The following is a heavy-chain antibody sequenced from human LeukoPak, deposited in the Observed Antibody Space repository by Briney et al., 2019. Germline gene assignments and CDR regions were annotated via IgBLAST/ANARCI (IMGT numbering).Heavy chain of an antibody. CDR3: ARWGPYCSSASCYGLGY. Sequence: GSLRLSCAASGFTFSTYWMHWVRQAPGKGLVWVSRINSDGTNTGYADSVKGRFTISRDNAKNTVYLQMNSLRAEDTAVYYCARWGPYCSSASCYGLGYWGQGTLVTVSS. CDR1: GFTFSTYW. D-gene: IGHD2-2*01. CDR2: INSDGTNT. V-gene: IGHV3-74*01. J-gene: IGHJ4*02.